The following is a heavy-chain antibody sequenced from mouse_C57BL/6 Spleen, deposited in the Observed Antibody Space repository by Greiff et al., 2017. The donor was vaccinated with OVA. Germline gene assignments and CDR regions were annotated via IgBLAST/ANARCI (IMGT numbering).Heavy chain of an antibody. CDR2: INPGSGGT. Sequence: VQLQQSGAELVRPGTSVKVSCKASGYAFTNYLIEWVKQRPGQGLEWIGVINPGSGGTNYNEKFKGKATLTADKSSSTAYMQLSSLTSEDSAVYFCARSSNPAWFAYWGQGTLVTVSA. CDR1: GYAFTNYL. J-gene: IGHJ3*01. D-gene: IGHD2-5*01. V-gene: IGHV1-54*01. CDR3: ARSSNPAWFAY.